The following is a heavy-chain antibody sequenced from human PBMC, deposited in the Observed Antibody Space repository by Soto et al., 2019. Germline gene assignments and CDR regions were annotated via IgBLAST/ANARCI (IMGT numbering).Heavy chain of an antibody. CDR3: AHRPPYYYGSGNLNWFDP. Sequence: QITLKESGPTLVKPTQTLTLTCTFSGFSLSTSGVGVGWIRQPPGKALEWLALIYWDDDKRYSPSLKSRLTIPKDTSKNQVVLTMTNMDPVDTATYYCAHRPPYYYGSGNLNWFDPWGQGTLVTVSS. CDR1: GFSLSTSGVG. D-gene: IGHD3-10*01. J-gene: IGHJ5*02. CDR2: IYWDDDK. V-gene: IGHV2-5*02.